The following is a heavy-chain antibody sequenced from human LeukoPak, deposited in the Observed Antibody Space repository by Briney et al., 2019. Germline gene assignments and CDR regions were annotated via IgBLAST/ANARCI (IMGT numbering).Heavy chain of an antibody. J-gene: IGHJ4*02. V-gene: IGHV3-30*02. CDR3: AKSFVVVVAATCPDY. Sequence: GGSLRLSCAASGFTFSSYGMHWVRQAPGKGLEWVAFIRYDGSNKYYADSVKGRFTISRDNSKNTLYLQMNSLRAEDTAVYYCAKSFVVVVAATCPDYWGQGTLVTVSS. D-gene: IGHD2-15*01. CDR2: IRYDGSNK. CDR1: GFTFSSYG.